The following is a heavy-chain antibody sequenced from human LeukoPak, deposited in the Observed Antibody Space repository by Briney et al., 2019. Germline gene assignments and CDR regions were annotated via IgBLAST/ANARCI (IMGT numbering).Heavy chain of an antibody. D-gene: IGHD3-10*01. CDR2: INWNGGST. Sequence: GGSLRLSCAASGFSFDDYGTSWVRQAPGKGLEWVSGINWNGGSTGYVDSVKGRFTISRDNAKNSLYLQMSSLRAEDTALYFCARARAYGSGNDYWGQGTLVTVSS. CDR1: GFSFDDYG. V-gene: IGHV3-20*04. J-gene: IGHJ4*02. CDR3: ARARAYGSGNDY.